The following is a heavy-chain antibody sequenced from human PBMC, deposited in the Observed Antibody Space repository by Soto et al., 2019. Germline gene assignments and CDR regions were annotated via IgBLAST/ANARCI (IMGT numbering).Heavy chain of an antibody. V-gene: IGHV3-15*01. CDR2: IKSKTDGGTT. CDR3: TTDSYFYGSSGYPDY. Sequence: GGSLRLSCAASGFTFSNAWMSWVRQAPGKGLEWVGRIKSKTDGGTTDYAAPVKGRFTISRDDSKNTLYLQMNSLKTEDTAVYYCTTDSYFYGSSGYPDYWGQGTLVTVSS. D-gene: IGHD3-22*01. J-gene: IGHJ4*02. CDR1: GFTFSNAW.